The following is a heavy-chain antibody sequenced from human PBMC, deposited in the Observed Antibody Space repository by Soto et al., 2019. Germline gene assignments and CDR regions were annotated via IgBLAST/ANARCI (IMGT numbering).Heavy chain of an antibody. CDR1: GFTFSSYA. V-gene: IGHV3-23*01. J-gene: IGHJ6*02. CDR2: ISGSGGST. D-gene: IGHD3-22*01. CDR3: AKAVDYDSSGYYYYYYGMDV. Sequence: PGGSLRLSCAASGFTFSSYAMSWVRQAPGKGLEWVSAISGSGGSTYYADSVKGRFTISRGNSKNTLYLQMNSLRAEDTAVYYCAKAVDYDSSGYYYYYYGMDVWGQGTTVTVSS.